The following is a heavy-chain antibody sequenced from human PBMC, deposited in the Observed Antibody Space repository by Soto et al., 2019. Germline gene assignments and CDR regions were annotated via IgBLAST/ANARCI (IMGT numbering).Heavy chain of an antibody. CDR2: INPSGST. CDR3: ARGGIVVVPALSWYLDP. V-gene: IGHV4-34*01. J-gene: IGHJ2*01. Sequence: QVQLQQWGAGLLKPSETLHLTCAVYGGSFSGYYWSWIRQPPGKGLEWIGEINPSGSTNYNPSLKSGVSILVDTSKNQFSLKLNSVTAADTAVYYCARGGIVVVPALSWYLDPWGRGTPVTVSS. D-gene: IGHD2-2*01. CDR1: GGSFSGYY.